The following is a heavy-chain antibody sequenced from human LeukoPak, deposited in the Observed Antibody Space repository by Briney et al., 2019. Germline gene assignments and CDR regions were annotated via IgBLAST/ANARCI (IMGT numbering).Heavy chain of an antibody. V-gene: IGHV1-18*01. CDR2: ISAYNGNT. CDR3: ARGGDYYDSSGSYAFDI. CDR1: GYTFTSYG. D-gene: IGHD3-22*01. J-gene: IGHJ3*02. Sequence: GASVKVSCKASGYTFTSYGISWVRQAPGQGLEWMGWISAYNGNTNYAQKLQGRVTMTTDTSTSTAHMELRSLRPDDTAVYYCARGGDYYDSSGSYAFDIWGQGTMVTVSS.